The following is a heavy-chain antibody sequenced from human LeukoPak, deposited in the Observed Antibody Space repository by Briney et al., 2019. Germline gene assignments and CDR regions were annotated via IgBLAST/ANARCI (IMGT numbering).Heavy chain of an antibody. CDR3: ARGRNPYYGGKTKSPFDI. V-gene: IGHV4-31*03. CDR2: IYYSGST. Sequence: PSETLSLTCTVSGGSISSGGYYWSWIRQHPGKGLEWIGYIYYSGSTYYNPSLKSRVTISVDTSKNQFSLKLSSVTAADTAVYYCARGRNPYYGGKTKSPFDIWGQGTMVTVSS. J-gene: IGHJ3*02. CDR1: GGSISSGGYY. D-gene: IGHD4-23*01.